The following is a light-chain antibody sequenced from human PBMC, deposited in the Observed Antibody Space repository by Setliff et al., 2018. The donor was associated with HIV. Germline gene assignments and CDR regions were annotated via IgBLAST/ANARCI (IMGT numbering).Light chain of an antibody. Sequence: QSALTQPPSVSGSPGQSVTISCTGTSSDVGSYNRVSWYQQPPGTAPKLIIYEVSNRPSGVPDRFSGSKSGNTAYLTISGLQAEDEAHYYCSSYSSSNTLIFGGGTKVTVL. J-gene: IGLJ2*01. CDR2: EVS. V-gene: IGLV2-18*02. CDR1: SSDVGSYNR. CDR3: SSYSSSNTLI.